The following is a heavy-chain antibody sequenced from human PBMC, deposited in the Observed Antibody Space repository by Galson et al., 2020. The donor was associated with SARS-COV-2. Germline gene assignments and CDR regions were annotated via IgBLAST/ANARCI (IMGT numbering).Heavy chain of an antibody. CDR2: ISATGGST. CDR1: EFTFTNYA. Sequence: LSLTCAASEFTFTNYAMSWVRQAPGKGLEWVSGISATGGSTSYTDSVEGRFTISRDNSKNTLYLQMNSLSAEDTAVYYCATCSGSYYNTPLGYWGQGTLVTVSS. D-gene: IGHD3-10*01. J-gene: IGHJ4*02. V-gene: IGHV3-23*01. CDR3: ATCSGSYYNTPLGY.